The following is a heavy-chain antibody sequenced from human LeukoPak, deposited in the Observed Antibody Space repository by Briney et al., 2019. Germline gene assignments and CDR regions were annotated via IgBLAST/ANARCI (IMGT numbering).Heavy chain of an antibody. Sequence: PGGSLRLSCAVSGFMFREYGMHWVRQTPDKGLEWVAFIRGDGSNKLFTEPVEGRFTISRDNPKKSLSLQMNSLRAEDTAVYHCVRGSGGYDPLDFDSWGQGTLVSVSS. CDR2: IRGDGSNK. D-gene: IGHD5-12*01. V-gene: IGHV3-30*02. J-gene: IGHJ4*02. CDR1: GFMFREYG. CDR3: VRGSGGYDPLDFDS.